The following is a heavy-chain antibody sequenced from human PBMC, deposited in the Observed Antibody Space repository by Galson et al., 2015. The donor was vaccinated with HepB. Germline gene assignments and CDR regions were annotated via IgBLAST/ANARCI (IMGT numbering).Heavy chain of an antibody. D-gene: IGHD2-2*01. V-gene: IGHV4-34*01. Sequence: ETLSLTCAVYGGSFSGYYWIWIRQPPGKGLEWIGEINHSGSTNYNPSLKSRVTISVDTSKNQFSLKLNSVTAADTAVYYCARGASTPYCSSTSCYLWFDPWGQGTLVIVSS. CDR3: ARGASTPYCSSTSCYLWFDP. CDR1: GGSFSGYY. J-gene: IGHJ5*02. CDR2: INHSGST.